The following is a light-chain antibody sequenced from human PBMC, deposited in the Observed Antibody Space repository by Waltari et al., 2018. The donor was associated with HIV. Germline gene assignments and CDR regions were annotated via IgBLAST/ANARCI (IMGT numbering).Light chain of an antibody. CDR1: SSDVGGYNY. CDR2: EVS. CDR3: SSYAGSNNLV. J-gene: IGLJ2*01. Sequence: QSALTQPPSASGSPGPSVTISCTGTSSDVGGYNYVSWYQQHPGKAPKLMIYEVSKRPSGVPDRFFGSKSGNTASLTVSGLQAEDEADYYCSSYAGSNNLVFGGGTKLTVL. V-gene: IGLV2-8*01.